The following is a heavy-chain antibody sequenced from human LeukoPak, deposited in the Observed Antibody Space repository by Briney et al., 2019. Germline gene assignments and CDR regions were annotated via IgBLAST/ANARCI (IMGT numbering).Heavy chain of an antibody. Sequence: GESLRISCKGSGYSFTSYWISWVRQMPGKGLEWMGRIDPSDSYTNYSPSFQGHVTIPADKSISTAYLQWSSLKASDTAMYYCARPQTDILTGYYNGAFDIWGQGTMVTVSS. CDR3: ARPQTDILTGYYNGAFDI. V-gene: IGHV5-10-1*01. J-gene: IGHJ3*02. CDR1: GYSFTSYW. CDR2: IDPSDSYT. D-gene: IGHD3-9*01.